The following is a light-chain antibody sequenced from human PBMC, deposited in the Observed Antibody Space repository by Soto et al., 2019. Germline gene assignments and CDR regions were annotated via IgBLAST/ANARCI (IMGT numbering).Light chain of an antibody. CDR1: SSDVGSYNL. V-gene: IGLV2-23*01. CDR3: CSYAGSSTFYVV. Sequence: QSALTQPASVSGSPGQSITISCTGTSSDVGSYNLVSWYQQHPGKAPKLMIYEGSKRPSGVSNHFSGSKSGNTASLTISGLHAEDEADYYCCSYAGSSTFYVVFGGGTKLTVL. J-gene: IGLJ2*01. CDR2: EGS.